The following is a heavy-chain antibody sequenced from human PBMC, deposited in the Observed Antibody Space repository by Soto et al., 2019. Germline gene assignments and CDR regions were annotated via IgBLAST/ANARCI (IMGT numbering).Heavy chain of an antibody. CDR3: AKGVTWSY. Sequence: GGSLRLSCAASGFTFSSYGMHWVRQAPGKGLEWVAVISYDGSNKYYADSVKGRFTISRDNSKNTLYLQMNSLRAEDTAVYYCAKGVTWSYWGQGTLVTVSS. CDR2: ISYDGSNK. J-gene: IGHJ4*02. D-gene: IGHD5-18*01. V-gene: IGHV3-30*18. CDR1: GFTFSSYG.